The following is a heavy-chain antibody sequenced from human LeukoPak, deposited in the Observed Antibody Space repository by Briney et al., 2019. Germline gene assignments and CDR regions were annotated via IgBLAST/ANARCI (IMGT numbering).Heavy chain of an antibody. CDR2: IYASGIT. CDR1: GGSISSGGFY. V-gene: IGHV4-61*09. CDR3: ARSARDGYNYFIDY. D-gene: IGHD5-24*01. Sequence: SETLSLTCTVSGGSISSGGFYWSWLRQPAGKGLEWIGHIYASGITSYNPSLKSRVTLSVDTPKNQFSLNLSSVTAADTAVYYCARSARDGYNYFIDYWGQGTLVTVSS. J-gene: IGHJ4*02.